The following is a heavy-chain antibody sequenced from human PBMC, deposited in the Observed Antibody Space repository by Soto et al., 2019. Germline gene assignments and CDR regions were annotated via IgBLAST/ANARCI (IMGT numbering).Heavy chain of an antibody. V-gene: IGHV3-23*01. D-gene: IGHD6-6*01. CDR1: GFTFSNFA. Sequence: GGSLRLSCAASGFTFSNFAMSWVRQAPGKGLEWVAGIGSSGGTTHLADSVKGRFTISRDNSKNTLYLQMNSLRAEDTAVYYCARVLAARDPDYYYYGMDVWGQGTTVTVSS. J-gene: IGHJ6*02. CDR3: ARVLAARDPDYYYYGMDV. CDR2: IGSSGGTT.